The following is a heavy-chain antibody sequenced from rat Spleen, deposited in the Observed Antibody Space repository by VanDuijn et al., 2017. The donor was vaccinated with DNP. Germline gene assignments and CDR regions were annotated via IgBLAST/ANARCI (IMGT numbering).Heavy chain of an antibody. V-gene: IGHV5-20*01. D-gene: IGHD1-6*01. J-gene: IGHJ2*01. Sequence: EVQLVESGGGLVQPGRSLKLSCAASEFTFSDYDMAWVRQTPTKGLEWVASVSPRGGRTYYRDSVKGRFTVSRDTAKSSLYLQMNSLKSEDTATYYCTRGVYYGSSWAFDYWGHGVMVTVSS. CDR2: VSPRGGRT. CDR3: TRGVYYGSSWAFDY. CDR1: EFTFSDYD.